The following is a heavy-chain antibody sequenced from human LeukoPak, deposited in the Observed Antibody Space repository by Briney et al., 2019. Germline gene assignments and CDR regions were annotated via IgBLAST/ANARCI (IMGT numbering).Heavy chain of an antibody. V-gene: IGHV4-39*07. Sequence: SETLSLTCSVSGDSISRSSYYWGWIRQPPGEGLEWIGTIYYDGSTYHNPSLKSRVTISVDASKNQFSLKLRSVTAADTAVYYCTRDSQLEWFNLWGQGTLVTVSS. CDR1: GDSISRSSYY. CDR3: TRDSQLEWFNL. D-gene: IGHD3-10*01. J-gene: IGHJ5*01. CDR2: IYYDGST.